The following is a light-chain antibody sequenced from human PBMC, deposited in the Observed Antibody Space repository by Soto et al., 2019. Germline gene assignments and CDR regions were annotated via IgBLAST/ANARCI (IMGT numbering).Light chain of an antibody. CDR2: KTS. Sequence: DIQMTQSPSTLSASVGDRVTITCRASQSISSWLAWYQQKPGKAPKLLIYKTSTLQSGVPSRFSGTGSGTEFTLTVITLQPNDFATYYCQQYYCSPWTFGQGTRVDIK. J-gene: IGKJ1*01. V-gene: IGKV1-5*03. CDR1: QSISSW. CDR3: QQYYCSPWT.